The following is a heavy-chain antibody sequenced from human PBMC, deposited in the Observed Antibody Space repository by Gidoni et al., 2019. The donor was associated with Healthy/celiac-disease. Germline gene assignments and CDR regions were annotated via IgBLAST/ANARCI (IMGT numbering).Heavy chain of an antibody. Sequence: QLQLQESGPGLVKPSETLSLTCTVSGCSISSSSYYWGWIRQPPGKGLEWIGSIYYSGSTYYNPSLKSRVTISVDTSKNQFSLKLSSVTAADTAVYYCARPQHPTTGLYWFDPWGQGTLVTVSS. D-gene: IGHD4-4*01. CDR3: ARPQHPTTGLYWFDP. CDR1: GCSISSSSYY. CDR2: IYYSGST. J-gene: IGHJ5*02. V-gene: IGHV4-39*01.